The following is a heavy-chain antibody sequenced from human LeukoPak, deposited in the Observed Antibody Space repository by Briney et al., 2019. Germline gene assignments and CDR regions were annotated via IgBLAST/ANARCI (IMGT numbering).Heavy chain of an antibody. J-gene: IGHJ5*02. CDR1: GYTFSAYY. CDR3: AKSSSWSDNYFDP. V-gene: IGHV1-2*02. CDR2: LNPNSGGT. Sequence: GASVTVSCKASGYTFSAYYIHWVRQAPGQGLEWIGWLNPNSGGTKYAQKFQGRVTMTRDTSVSTAYMGLSSLTSDDTAFYYCAKSSSWSDNYFDPWGQGTLVTVSS. D-gene: IGHD6-6*01.